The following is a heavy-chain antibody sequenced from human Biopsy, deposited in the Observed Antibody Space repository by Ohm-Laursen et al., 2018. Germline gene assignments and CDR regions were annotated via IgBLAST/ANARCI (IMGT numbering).Heavy chain of an antibody. J-gene: IGHJ5*02. V-gene: IGHV1-2*02. CDR2: INAKTGDT. CDR1: GYTFTGYH. CDR3: TRGGYYYDSLAYYYWFDP. Sequence: ASVKVSCKASGYTFTGYHVHWVRQAPGQGLEWMGWINAKTGDTTYAQKFQGRVTMTRDTSISTAYVDLSSLRSDDTAVYYCTRGGYYYDSLAYYYWFDPWGQGTLVTVSS. D-gene: IGHD3-22*01.